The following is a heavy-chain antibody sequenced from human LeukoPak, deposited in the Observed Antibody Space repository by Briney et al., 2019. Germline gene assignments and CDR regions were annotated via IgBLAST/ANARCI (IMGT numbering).Heavy chain of an antibody. J-gene: IGHJ4*02. Sequence: PSETLSLTCTVSGGSISSYYWSWIRQPPGKGLEWIGYISYSGSTNYNPSLKSRVTISVDTYKKKFSLKLTSVTAADTAVYYCARGGRIKSYGPIDYWGQGTLVTVSS. CDR2: ISYSGST. CDR3: ARGGRIKSYGPIDY. D-gene: IGHD5-18*01. V-gene: IGHV4-59*01. CDR1: GGSISSYY.